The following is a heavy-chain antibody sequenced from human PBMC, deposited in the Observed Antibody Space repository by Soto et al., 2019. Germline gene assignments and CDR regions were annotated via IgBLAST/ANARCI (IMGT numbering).Heavy chain of an antibody. Sequence: SETLSLTGTVSGDSISSSNYYWAWIRQPPGKGLEWIGSIYYSESSHYRGSTYYNPSLESRVTISVDTPKNQLFLKLSSVTAAYTPFYCCATGPDWPHTYDTSAQVYLGQGAPVTVSS. CDR3: ATGPDWPHTYDTSAQVY. CDR2: IYYSESSHYRGST. D-gene: IGHD3-22*01. J-gene: IGHJ4*02. V-gene: IGHV4-39*01. CDR1: GDSISSSNYY.